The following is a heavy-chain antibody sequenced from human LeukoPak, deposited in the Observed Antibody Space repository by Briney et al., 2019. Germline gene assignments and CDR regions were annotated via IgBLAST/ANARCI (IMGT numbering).Heavy chain of an antibody. Sequence: SETLSLTCIVSGGSNSSSSYYWGWIRQPPGKGLEWIGSIYYSGSTYYNPSLKSRVTISVDTSKNQFSLKLSSVTAADTAVYYCARLDYYDSSGYEDVWGQGTTVTVSS. J-gene: IGHJ6*02. CDR2: IYYSGST. CDR3: ARLDYYDSSGYEDV. CDR1: GGSNSSSSYY. V-gene: IGHV4-39*01. D-gene: IGHD3-22*01.